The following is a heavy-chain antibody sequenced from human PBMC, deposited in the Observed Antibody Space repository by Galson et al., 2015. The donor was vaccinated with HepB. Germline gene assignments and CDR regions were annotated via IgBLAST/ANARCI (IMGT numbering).Heavy chain of an antibody. CDR2: INTNTGNP. CDR1: GYTFTSYA. CDR3: ARGTSPYHYDSSGYSVGYFDY. Sequence: SVKVSCKASGYTFTSYAMNWVRQAPGQGLEWMGWINTNTGNPTYAQGFTGRFVFSLDTSVSTAYLQISSLKAEDTAVYYCARGTSPYHYDSSGYSVGYFDYWGQGTLVTVSS. D-gene: IGHD3-22*01. V-gene: IGHV7-4-1*02. J-gene: IGHJ4*02.